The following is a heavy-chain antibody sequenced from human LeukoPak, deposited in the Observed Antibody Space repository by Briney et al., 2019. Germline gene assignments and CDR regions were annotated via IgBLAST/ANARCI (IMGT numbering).Heavy chain of an antibody. J-gene: IGHJ1*01. D-gene: IGHD3-3*01. CDR3: ARVHYDFWSGYYGPTEYFQH. Sequence: ASVKVSCKASGYTFTGYYMHWVRQAPGQGLEWMGWINPNSGGTNYAQKFQGRVTMTRDTSISTAYMELSRLRSDDTAVYYCARVHYDFWSGYYGPTEYFQHWGQGTLVTVSS. CDR1: GYTFTGYY. CDR2: INPNSGGT. V-gene: IGHV1-2*02.